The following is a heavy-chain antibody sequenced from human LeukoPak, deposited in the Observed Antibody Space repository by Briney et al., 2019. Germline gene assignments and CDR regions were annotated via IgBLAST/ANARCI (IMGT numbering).Heavy chain of an antibody. V-gene: IGHV3-49*04. CDR3: TRGYSSSWYDY. CDR1: GFTFSDYA. CDR2: IRSKAYGGTT. D-gene: IGHD6-13*01. Sequence: GGSLRLSCTASGFTFSDYAMSWVRQAPGKGLEWVGFIRSKAYGGTTEYAASVKGRFTISRDDSKSIAYLQMNSLKIEDTAVYYCTRGYSSSWYDYWGQGTLVTVSS. J-gene: IGHJ4*02.